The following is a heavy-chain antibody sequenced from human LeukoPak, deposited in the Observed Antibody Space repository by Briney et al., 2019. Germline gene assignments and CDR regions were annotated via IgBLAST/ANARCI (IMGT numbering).Heavy chain of an antibody. D-gene: IGHD2-15*01. CDR2: ISPSDGNR. CDR1: GYIFTNYF. V-gene: IGHV1-46*01. CDR3: AREKFGGYFDY. Sequence: GASVTVSFTASGYIFTNYFIHWVRQAPGQGREWITIISPSDGNRVYGPKFQGRVTVTSDTSTSTVYMELSSLRSEDTAVYYCAREKFGGYFDYWGQGTLVTVSS. J-gene: IGHJ4*02.